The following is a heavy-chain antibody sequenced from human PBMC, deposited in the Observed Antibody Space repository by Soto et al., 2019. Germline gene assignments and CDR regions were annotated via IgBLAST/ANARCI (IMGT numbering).Heavy chain of an antibody. Sequence: QVQLVESGGGVVQPGRSLTLSCAASGFAFSGYAMHWVRQAPGKGLEWVAVIWYDGSNKYYTDSVKGRFTISRDNSKNTLYLQMNSLRAEDTAVYYCARDLRTKARDYWGQGTLVTVSS. CDR3: ARDLRTKARDY. CDR1: GFAFSGYA. J-gene: IGHJ4*02. D-gene: IGHD2-8*01. CDR2: IWYDGSNK. V-gene: IGHV3-33*01.